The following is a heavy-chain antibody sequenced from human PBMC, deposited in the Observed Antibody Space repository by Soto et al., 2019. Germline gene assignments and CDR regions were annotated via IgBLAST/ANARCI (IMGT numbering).Heavy chain of an antibody. CDR2: IIPIFGTA. Sequence: SVKVSCKASGGTFSSYAISWVRQAPGQGLEWMGGIIPIFGTANYAQKFQGRVTITADESTSTAYMELSSLRSEDTAVYYCAESYRSGWSNFDYWGQGTLVTVSS. CDR3: AESYRSGWSNFDY. CDR1: GGTFSSYA. J-gene: IGHJ4*02. D-gene: IGHD6-19*01. V-gene: IGHV1-69*13.